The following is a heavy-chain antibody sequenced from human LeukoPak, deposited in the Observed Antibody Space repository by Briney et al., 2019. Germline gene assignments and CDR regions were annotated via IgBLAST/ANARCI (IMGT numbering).Heavy chain of an antibody. Sequence: SETLSLTCTVSGGSISGYYWTWIRQPPGKGLDWVANIYNSGTSNYNPSLRSRLTISVDTSKNQVSLRLTSVTAADTAIYYCARHFGSTQDYFDFWGQGILVTVSS. J-gene: IGHJ4*02. D-gene: IGHD3-16*01. V-gene: IGHV4-59*08. CDR3: ARHFGSTQDYFDF. CDR1: GGSISGYY. CDR2: IYNSGTS.